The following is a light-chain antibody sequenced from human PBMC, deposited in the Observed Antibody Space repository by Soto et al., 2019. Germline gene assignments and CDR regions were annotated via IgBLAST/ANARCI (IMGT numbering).Light chain of an antibody. Sequence: DIQMTQSPSTLSASVGDRVTITCRASQSISSWLAWYQQEPGKAPKLLIYKASTLQRGVPSRFSGSGSGTDFTLTISSLQPEDFVTYYCQQSNSSPRTFGQGTKV. CDR1: QSISSW. CDR2: KAS. J-gene: IGKJ1*01. CDR3: QQSNSSPRT. V-gene: IGKV1-5*03.